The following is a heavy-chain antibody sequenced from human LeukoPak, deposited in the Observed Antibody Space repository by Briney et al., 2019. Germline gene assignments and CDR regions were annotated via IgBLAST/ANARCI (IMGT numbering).Heavy chain of an antibody. CDR3: AKGTDYYDSSPFDY. D-gene: IGHD3-22*01. V-gene: IGHV3-11*01. Sequence: PGGSLRLSCAASGFTFSDYYMSWIRQAPGKGLEWVSYISSSGSTIYYADSVKGRFTISRDNAKNSLYLQMNSLRAEDTALYYCAKGTDYYDSSPFDYWGQGTLVTVSS. J-gene: IGHJ4*02. CDR1: GFTFSDYY. CDR2: ISSSGSTI.